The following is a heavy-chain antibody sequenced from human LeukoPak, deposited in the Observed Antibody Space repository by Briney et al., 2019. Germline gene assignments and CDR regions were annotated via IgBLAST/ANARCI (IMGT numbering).Heavy chain of an antibody. V-gene: IGHV3-33*06. CDR1: GFTFSSYG. Sequence: GRSLRLSCAASGFTFSSYGMHWVRQAPGKGLEWVAVIWYDGSNKYYADSVKGRFTISRDNSKNTLYLQMNSLRAEDTAVYYCAKEYYDSSGRNLKWFDPWGQGTLVTVSS. CDR2: IWYDGSNK. J-gene: IGHJ5*02. CDR3: AKEYYDSSGRNLKWFDP. D-gene: IGHD3-22*01.